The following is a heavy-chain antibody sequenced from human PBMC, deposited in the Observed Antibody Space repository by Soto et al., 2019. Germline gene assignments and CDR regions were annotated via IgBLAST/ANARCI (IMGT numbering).Heavy chain of an antibody. CDR2: IIPILGIA. V-gene: IGHV1-69*02. J-gene: IGHJ4*02. Sequence: ASVKVSCKASGGTFSSYTISWVRQAPGQGLEWMGRIIPILGIANYAQKFQGRVTITADKSTSTAYMELSSLRSEDTAVYYCARWDCSGGSCYSDSQLDFDYWGQGTLVTVSS. D-gene: IGHD2-15*01. CDR1: GGTFSSYT. CDR3: ARWDCSGGSCYSDSQLDFDY.